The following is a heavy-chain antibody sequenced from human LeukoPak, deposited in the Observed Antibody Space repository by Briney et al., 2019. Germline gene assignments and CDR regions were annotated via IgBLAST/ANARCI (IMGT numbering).Heavy chain of an antibody. V-gene: IGHV1-69*13. CDR3: VRPDRIFGVPAAFDD. CDR1: GGSFSDYP. CDR2: IIPKYSAS. J-gene: IGHJ3*01. D-gene: IGHD3-3*02. Sequence: SVKVSCKASGGSFSDYPINWVRQAPGQGLEWLGGIIPKYSASNYAQAFQGRVTITADESTNTVYMEMSGLRPDDTAVYYCVRPDRIFGVPAAFDDWGQGTLVAVSS.